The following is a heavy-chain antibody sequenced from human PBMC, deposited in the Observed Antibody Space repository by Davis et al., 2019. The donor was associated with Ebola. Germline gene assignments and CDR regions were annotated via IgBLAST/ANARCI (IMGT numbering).Heavy chain of an antibody. CDR1: GFIFRNAW. CDR3: TAYLDITVTTAYFDP. CDR2: IKSKTEGGTT. J-gene: IGHJ5*02. D-gene: IGHD1-14*01. V-gene: IGHV3-15*01. Sequence: GESLKISCAASGFIFRNAWMSWVRQAPGKGLEWVGRIKSKTEGGTTEYTASVKGRFTVSRDDSKNTLYLQMNSLKTEDSAVYFCTAYLDITVTTAYFDPWGRGTLVTVSS.